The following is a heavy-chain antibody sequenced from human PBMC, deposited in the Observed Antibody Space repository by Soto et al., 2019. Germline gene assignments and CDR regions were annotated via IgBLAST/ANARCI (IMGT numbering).Heavy chain of an antibody. D-gene: IGHD3-22*01. V-gene: IGHV1-2*02. CDR3: ARDRRYYESSAAFEI. CDR2: INPNTGDS. J-gene: IGHJ3*02. Sequence: ASVKVSCKASGYTFTGFYLHWVRQAPGQGLEWMGWINPNTGDSSYAQKFQGRVTMTRDMSISTAYMDLSSLTFDDTAVYYCARDRRYYESSAAFEIWGQGTMVTVSS. CDR1: GYTFTGFY.